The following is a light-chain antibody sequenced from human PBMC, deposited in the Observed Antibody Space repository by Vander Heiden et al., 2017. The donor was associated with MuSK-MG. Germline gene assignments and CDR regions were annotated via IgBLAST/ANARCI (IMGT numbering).Light chain of an antibody. CDR1: QSLLHSNGYNY. CDR2: LGS. J-gene: IGKJ4*01. V-gene: IGKV2-28*01. CDR3: MQALQTPT. Sequence: DIVMTQSPLSLTVTPGEPASISCRSSQSLLHSNGYNYLDWYLQKPGQSPQLLIYLGSNRASGVPDRFSGSGPGTDFTLKISRVEAEDVGVYYCMQALQTPTFGGGTKVEIK.